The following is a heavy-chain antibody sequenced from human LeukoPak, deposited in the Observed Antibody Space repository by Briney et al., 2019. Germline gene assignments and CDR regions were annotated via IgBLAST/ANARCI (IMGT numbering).Heavy chain of an antibody. CDR3: ARTDYYDKSIDY. CDR2: ISTGSSFI. Sequence: GGSLRLSCAASGFTVSNHYMNWVRQAPGKGLEWVSSISTGSSFIYYADSVKGRFTISRDIAKNSLYLQMNSLRAEDTAVYYCARTDYYDKSIDYWGQGTLVTVSS. J-gene: IGHJ4*02. V-gene: IGHV3-21*01. D-gene: IGHD3-22*01. CDR1: GFTVSNHY.